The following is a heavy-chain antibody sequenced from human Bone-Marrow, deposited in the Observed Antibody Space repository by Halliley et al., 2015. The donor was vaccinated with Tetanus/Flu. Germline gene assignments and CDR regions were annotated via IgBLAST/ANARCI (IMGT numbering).Heavy chain of an antibody. D-gene: IGHD2-2*01. CDR3: ARDGSRTSRHYHFDS. Sequence: IGYVFSTGTTYYNPSLANRVSISIDRSKSQFSLELRSVTAADPAVYYCARDGSRTSRHYHFDSWGHGSLVTVSS. CDR2: VFSTGTT. V-gene: IGHV4-31*02. J-gene: IGHJ4*01.